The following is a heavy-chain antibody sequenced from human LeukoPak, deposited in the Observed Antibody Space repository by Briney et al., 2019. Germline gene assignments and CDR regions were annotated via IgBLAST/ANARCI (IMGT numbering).Heavy chain of an antibody. Sequence: PGGSLRLSCEASGLTLRDYKLNWVRQAPGKGLEWVSSIESSSRFIYYADSVKGRFTISRDNAKNSLRLQMNSLRAEDTAVYYCARDSDAWSNWFDTWGQGTLVTVSS. CDR1: GLTLRDYK. CDR3: ARDSDAWSNWFDT. D-gene: IGHD1-26*01. CDR2: IESSSRFI. V-gene: IGHV3-21*01. J-gene: IGHJ5*02.